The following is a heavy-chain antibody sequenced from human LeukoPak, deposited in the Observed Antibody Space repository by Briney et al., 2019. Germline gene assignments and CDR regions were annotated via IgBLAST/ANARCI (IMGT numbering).Heavy chain of an antibody. D-gene: IGHD2-15*01. J-gene: IGHJ5*02. CDR2: IYYSGST. CDR1: GGSISSYY. V-gene: IGHV4-59*12. Sequence: KASETLSLTCTVSGGSISSYYWSWIRQPPGKGLEWIGYIYYSGSTNYNPSLKSRVTISVDTSKNQFSLKLSSVTAADTAVYYCARGLVIAELSSAWFDPWGQGTLVTVSS. CDR3: ARGLVIAELSSAWFDP.